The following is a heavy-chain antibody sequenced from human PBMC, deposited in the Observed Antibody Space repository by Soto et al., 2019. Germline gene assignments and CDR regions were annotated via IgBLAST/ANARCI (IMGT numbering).Heavy chain of an antibody. J-gene: IGHJ4*02. CDR1: GFTFSSYE. D-gene: IGHD3-3*01. V-gene: IGHV3-48*03. CDR2: LSSSGSNI. CDR3: ARGGYDFWSGPIDY. Sequence: EVQLVESGGGLVQPGGSLRLSCAASGFTFSSYEMNWVRQAPGKGLEWVSYLSSSGSNIYYTDSVKGRFTISRDNAKNSLYLQINSLRAEDTAVYYCARGGYDFWSGPIDYWGQGTLVTVSS.